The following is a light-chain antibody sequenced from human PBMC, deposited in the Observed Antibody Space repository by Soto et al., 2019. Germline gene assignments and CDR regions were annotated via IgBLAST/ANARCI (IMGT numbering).Light chain of an antibody. CDR2: DVS. CDR3: CRYTGTTYTWV. CDR1: SSDVGNF. Sequence: QSALTQPASVSGSPGQSITISCTGTSSDVGNFVSWYRQHPGKAPKLMIYDVSSRPSGISDRFSGSESGNTASLTISGLQSEDEADYYCCRYTGTTYTWVFGGGTKLTVL. V-gene: IGLV2-14*01. J-gene: IGLJ3*02.